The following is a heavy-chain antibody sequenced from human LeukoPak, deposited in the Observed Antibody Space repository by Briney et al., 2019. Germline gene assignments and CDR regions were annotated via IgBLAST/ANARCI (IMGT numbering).Heavy chain of an antibody. CDR3: ARGGGGPLVWGTLGAFDY. Sequence: PGGSLRLSCAASGFTFDDYGMSWVRQAPGKGLEWVSGIILSGGSKTYAGFVRGRFTISRDNAKNSLYLQMNSLRAEDTAFYYCARGGGGPLVWGTLGAFDYWGQGTLVTVSS. CDR2: IILSGGSK. CDR1: GFTFDDYG. J-gene: IGHJ4*02. D-gene: IGHD3-16*01. V-gene: IGHV3-20*04.